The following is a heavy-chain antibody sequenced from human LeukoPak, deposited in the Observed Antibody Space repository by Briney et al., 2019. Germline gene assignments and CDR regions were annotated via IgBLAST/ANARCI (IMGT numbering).Heavy chain of an antibody. V-gene: IGHV4-61*02. Sequence: PSETLSLTCTVSGGSISSSSYYWSWIRQPAGKGLEWIGRIYTSGSTNYNPSLKSRVTMSVDTSKNQFSLKLSSVTAADTAVYYCARQTRITMILVLIPGWFDPWGQGTLVTVSS. CDR3: ARQTRITMILVLIPGWFDP. CDR2: IYTSGST. D-gene: IGHD3-22*01. CDR1: GGSISSSSYY. J-gene: IGHJ5*02.